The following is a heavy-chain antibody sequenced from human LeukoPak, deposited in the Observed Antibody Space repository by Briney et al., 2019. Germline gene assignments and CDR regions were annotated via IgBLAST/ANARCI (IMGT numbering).Heavy chain of an antibody. CDR2: LSGTGVTT. CDR3: AKWGPNYYGSGNIIDR. J-gene: IGHJ5*02. V-gene: IGHV3-23*01. CDR1: GFRFDDYA. D-gene: IGHD3-10*01. Sequence: GGSLRLSCAASGFRFDDYAMNWVRQAPGKGPEWVSGLSGTGVTTHYADSVKGRFTIFRDNSKNTLYLQMNSLRAEDTAVYYCAKWGPNYYGSGNIIDRWGQGTLVTVSS.